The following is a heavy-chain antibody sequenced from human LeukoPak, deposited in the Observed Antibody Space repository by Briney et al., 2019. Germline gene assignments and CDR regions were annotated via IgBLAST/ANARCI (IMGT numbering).Heavy chain of an antibody. Sequence: GGSLRLSCAASGFTFSSYGMHWVRQAPGKGLEWVAVIWYDGSNKYYADSVKGRFTISRDNSKNTLYLQMNSLRAEDTAVYYCARDGHESGEGYKSGLFDYWGQGTLVTVSS. V-gene: IGHV3-33*01. CDR3: ARDGHESGEGYKSGLFDY. J-gene: IGHJ4*02. CDR2: IWYDGSNK. CDR1: GFTFSSYG. D-gene: IGHD5-24*01.